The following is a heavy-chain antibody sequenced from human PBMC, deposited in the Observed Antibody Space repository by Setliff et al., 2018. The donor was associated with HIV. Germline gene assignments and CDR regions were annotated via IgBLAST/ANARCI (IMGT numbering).Heavy chain of an antibody. V-gene: IGHV4-61*02. CDR3: VRVPDY. J-gene: IGHJ4*02. CDR1: GGSISSGSYY. CDR2: IYTSGST. Sequence: PSETLSLTCTVSGGSISSGSYYWSWIRQPAGKGLEWIGRIYTSGSTNYNPSLKSRVTISVDRSKNQLSLKLNSVTAADTAVYYCVRVPDYWGQGTLVTVSS.